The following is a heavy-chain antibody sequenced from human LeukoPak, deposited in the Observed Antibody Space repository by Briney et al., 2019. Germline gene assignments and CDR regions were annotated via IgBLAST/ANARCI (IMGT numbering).Heavy chain of an antibody. CDR3: ARGRDTAMVTDY. CDR2: IYYSGST. D-gene: IGHD5-18*01. V-gene: IGHV4-59*01. J-gene: IGHJ4*02. CDR1: GGSISSYY. Sequence: PSETLSLTCTVSGGSISSYYWSWIRRPPGKGLEWIGYIYYSGSTNYNPSLKSRVTISVDTSKNQFSLKLSSVTAADTAVYYCARGRDTAMVTDYWGQGTLVTVSS.